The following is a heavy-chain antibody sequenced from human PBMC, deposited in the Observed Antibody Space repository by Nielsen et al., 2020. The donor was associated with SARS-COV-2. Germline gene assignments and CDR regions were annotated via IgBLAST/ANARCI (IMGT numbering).Heavy chain of an antibody. D-gene: IGHD2-15*01. J-gene: IGHJ4*02. CDR2: IKSDGTNP. Sequence: GGSLRLSCAASGFTFSSYWMNWVRQAPGKGLVWVSRIKSDGTNPTYADSVRGRLIISRDNAKNTLYLQMNSLRAEDTAVYYCARVSCSGGTCYLDYWGQGTLVTVSS. CDR3: ARVSCSGGTCYLDY. CDR1: GFTFSSYW. V-gene: IGHV3-74*01.